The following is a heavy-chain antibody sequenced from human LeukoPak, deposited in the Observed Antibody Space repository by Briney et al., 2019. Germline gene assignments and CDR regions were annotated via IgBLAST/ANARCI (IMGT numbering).Heavy chain of an antibody. CDR1: GFTFSADA. D-gene: IGHD4-23*01. CDR2: VCASGRCT. V-gene: IGHV3-23*01. Sequence: GGSLRLSCAASGFTFSADAMGWVRQAPGKGLEWVSGVCASGRCTFYAPSVRGRFTISRDNSKNTLYLQMNSLRAEDTAVYYCARDGFREDLLRWPSKYFQHWGQGTLVTVSS. CDR3: ARDGFREDLLRWPSKYFQH. J-gene: IGHJ1*01.